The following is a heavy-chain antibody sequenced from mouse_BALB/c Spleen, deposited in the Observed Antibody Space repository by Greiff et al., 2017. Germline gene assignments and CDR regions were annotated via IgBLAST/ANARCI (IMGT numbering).Heavy chain of an antibody. D-gene: IGHD1-1*01. J-gene: IGHJ4*01. CDR2: ISDGGSYT. Sequence: EVQGVESGGGLVKPGGSLKLSCAASGFTFSDYYMYWVRQTPEKRLEWVATISDGGSYTYYPDSVKGRFTISRDNAKNNLYLQMSSLKSEDTAMYYCARDRRGPYYYGSSWDYAMDYWGQGTSVTVSS. V-gene: IGHV5-4*02. CDR3: ARDRRGPYYYGSSWDYAMDY. CDR1: GFTFSDYY.